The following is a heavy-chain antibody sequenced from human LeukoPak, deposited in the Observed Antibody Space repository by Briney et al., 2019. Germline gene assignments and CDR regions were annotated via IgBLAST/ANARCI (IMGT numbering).Heavy chain of an antibody. J-gene: IGHJ6*04. Sequence: SXKVSCKASGGTFSSYAISWVRQAPGQGLEWMGGIIPIFGTGNYAQKFQGRVTITTDESTSTAYMELSSLRSEDTAVYYCASRFYDILPGFPQDVWGKGTTVTVSS. CDR2: IIPIFGTG. D-gene: IGHD3-9*01. CDR3: ASRFYDILPGFPQDV. V-gene: IGHV1-69*05. CDR1: GGTFSSYA.